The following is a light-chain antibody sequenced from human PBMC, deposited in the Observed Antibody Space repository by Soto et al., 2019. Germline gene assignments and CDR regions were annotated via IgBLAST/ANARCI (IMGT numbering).Light chain of an antibody. V-gene: IGLV2-11*01. CDR3: CSYAGSYTWV. CDR1: SSDVGSYNY. Sequence: QSALTQPRSVSGSPGQSVTISCTGTSSDVGSYNYVSWYQQHPGKAPKLMIYDVSKRPSGVPHRFSGSKSGNTASLTISGLQAEDEADYYCCSYAGSYTWVFGGGTKLTVL. J-gene: IGLJ3*02. CDR2: DVS.